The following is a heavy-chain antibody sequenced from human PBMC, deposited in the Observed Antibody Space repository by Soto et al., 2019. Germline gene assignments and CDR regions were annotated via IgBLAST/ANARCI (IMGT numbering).Heavy chain of an antibody. D-gene: IGHD3-10*01. CDR1: GFTFSSYW. CDR3: PRDRWFRGNTGYYYYGTDV. CDR2: IKQDGSEK. V-gene: IGHV3-7*01. J-gene: IGHJ6*02. Sequence: PGGSLRLSCAASGFTFSSYWMSWVRQAPGKGLEWVANIKQDGSEKYYVDSVKGRFTISRDNAKNSLYLQMNSLRAEDTAVYYCPRDRWFRGNTGYYYYGTDVWGQGTTVTVSS.